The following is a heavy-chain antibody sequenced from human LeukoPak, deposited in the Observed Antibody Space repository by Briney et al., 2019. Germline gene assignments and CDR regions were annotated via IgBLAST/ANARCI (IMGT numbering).Heavy chain of an antibody. V-gene: IGHV3-23*01. CDR1: GFPFSSYA. CDR3: AKDRRASTVTANNYFDS. CDR2: IRNTGSHT. D-gene: IGHD2-21*02. J-gene: IGHJ4*02. Sequence: GGSLRLSCSASGFPFSSYAMNWVRQAPGKGLEWVSGIRNTGSHTYYADSVKGRFTISRDNSKNTLYLEMNSLRAEDSALYFCAKDRRASTVTANNYFDSWGQGTLVAVSS.